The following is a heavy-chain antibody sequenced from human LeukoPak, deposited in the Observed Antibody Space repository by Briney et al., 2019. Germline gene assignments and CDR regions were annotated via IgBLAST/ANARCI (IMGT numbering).Heavy chain of an antibody. J-gene: IGHJ4*02. D-gene: IGHD5-24*01. CDR2: IRPYSGDT. Sequence: ASVKASCKTSGYSFNAYGITWVRQAPGHGLEWMGWIRPYSGDTNYAQRFQGRVTMTIDTSTSSAYMELRGLRSDDTAVYYCATDVEMATTAVEFDYWGQGTLVTVSS. V-gene: IGHV1-18*01. CDR1: GYSFNAYG. CDR3: ATDVEMATTAVEFDY.